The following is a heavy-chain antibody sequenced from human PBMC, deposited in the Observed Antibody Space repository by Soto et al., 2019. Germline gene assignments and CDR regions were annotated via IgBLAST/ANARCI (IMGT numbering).Heavy chain of an antibody. V-gene: IGHV3-13*01. CDR1: GFTFSSDD. D-gene: IGHD3-16*01. J-gene: IGHJ6*02. CDR2: IGTAGDT. CDR3: ARDLMITFGGVTDYYYGMDV. Sequence: GGSLRLSCAASGFTFSSDDMHWVRQATGHCLEWVSAIGTAGDTYYPGSVKGRFTISRENAKNSLYLQMNSLLAGDTAVYYCARDLMITFGGVTDYYYGMDVGGQGTTVTVSS.